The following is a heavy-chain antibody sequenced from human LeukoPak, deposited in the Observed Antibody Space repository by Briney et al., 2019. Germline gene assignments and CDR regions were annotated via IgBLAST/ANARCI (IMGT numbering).Heavy chain of an antibody. CDR1: GFTFSSYS. D-gene: IGHD1-26*01. CDR2: ISSSSSYI. CDR3: ARDRVGGIEYYMDV. Sequence: GGSPRLSCAASGFTFSSYSMNWVRQAPGKGLEWVSSISSSSSYIYYADSVKGRFTISRDNAKNSLYLQMNSLRAEDTAVYYCARDRVGGIEYYMDVWGKGTTVTVSS. V-gene: IGHV3-21*01. J-gene: IGHJ6*03.